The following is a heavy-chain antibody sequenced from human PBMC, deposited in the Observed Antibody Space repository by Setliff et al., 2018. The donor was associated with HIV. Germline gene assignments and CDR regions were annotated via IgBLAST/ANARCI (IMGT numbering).Heavy chain of an antibody. Sequence: GGSLRLSCAASGFPFSGSAIHWVRRASGKGLEWVGRIKTQPNSYATAHAESVKGRFTISRDDSQNTAYLQMNSLRTEDTAVYFCAVSPDGDCATTECANWFDPWGQGTQVTVSS. CDR3: AVSPDGDCATTECANWFDP. CDR1: GFPFSGSA. J-gene: IGHJ5*02. V-gene: IGHV3-73*01. D-gene: IGHD4-17*01. CDR2: IKTQPNSYAT.